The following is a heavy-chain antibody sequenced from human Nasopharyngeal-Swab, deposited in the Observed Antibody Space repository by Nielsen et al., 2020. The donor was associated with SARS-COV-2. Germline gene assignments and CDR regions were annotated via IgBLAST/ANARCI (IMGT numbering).Heavy chain of an antibody. D-gene: IGHD3-16*01. CDR3: VKDLRGKYAFDI. Sequence: ASVKVSCKVSGYTLTELSMHWVRQAPGKGLEWMGGFDPEDGETIYAQKFQGRVTMTEDTSTDTGYMELSSLRAEDTAVYWCVKDLRGKYAFDIWGQGTMVTVSS. V-gene: IGHV1-24*01. J-gene: IGHJ3*02. CDR1: GYTLTELS. CDR2: FDPEDGET.